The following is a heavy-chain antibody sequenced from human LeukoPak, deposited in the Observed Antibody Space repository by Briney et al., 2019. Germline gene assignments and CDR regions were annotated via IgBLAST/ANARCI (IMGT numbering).Heavy chain of an antibody. CDR1: GVSISSYY. CDR3: ARHGRNYDILTGYSQSYYFDY. Sequence: SETLSLTCTVSGVSISSYYWSWIRQPPGKGLEWIGYIYYSGSTNYNPSLKSRITISVDTSKNQFSLKLSSVTAADTAVYYCARHGRNYDILTGYSQSYYFDYWGQGTLVTVSS. V-gene: IGHV4-59*01. D-gene: IGHD3-9*01. J-gene: IGHJ4*02. CDR2: IYYSGST.